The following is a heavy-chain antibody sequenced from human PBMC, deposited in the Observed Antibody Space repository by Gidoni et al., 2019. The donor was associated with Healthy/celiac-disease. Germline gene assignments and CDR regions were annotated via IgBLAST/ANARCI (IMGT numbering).Heavy chain of an antibody. CDR3: ARDSPSNNWNDYYYYGMDV. J-gene: IGHJ6*02. CDR1: GGTFSSYA. CDR2: IIPIFGTA. D-gene: IGHD1-20*01. V-gene: IGHV1-69*01. Sequence: QVQLVQSGAEVKKPGSSVKVSCKASGGTFSSYAISWVRQAPGQGLEWMGGIIPIFGTANYAQKFQGRVTITADESTSTAYMELSSLRSEDTAVYYCARDSPSNNWNDYYYYGMDVWGQGTTVTVSS.